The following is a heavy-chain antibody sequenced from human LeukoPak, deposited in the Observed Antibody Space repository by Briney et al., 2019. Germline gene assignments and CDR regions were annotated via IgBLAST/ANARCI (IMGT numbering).Heavy chain of an antibody. CDR2: IYSGGST. V-gene: IGHV3-53*01. CDR3: ARFDSASGSLDF. Sequence: GGSLRLSCAASGFTVSSNYMSWVRQAPGKGLEWVSVIYSGGSTYYTDSVKGRFTISRDSSKNTLDLQLNSLRAEDTAVYYCARFDSASGSLDFWGQGTLVTVSS. D-gene: IGHD2-15*01. J-gene: IGHJ4*02. CDR1: GFTVSSNY.